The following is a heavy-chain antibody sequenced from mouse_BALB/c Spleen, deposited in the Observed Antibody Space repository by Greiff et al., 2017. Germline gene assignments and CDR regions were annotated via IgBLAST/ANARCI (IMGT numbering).Heavy chain of an antibody. CDR3: KYAGAMDY. J-gene: IGHJ4*01. D-gene: IGHD5-1-1*01. Sequence: QVQLQQSGAELARPGASVKLSCKASGYTFTSYTMHWVKQRPGQGLEWIGYINPSSGYTNYNQKFKDKATLTADKSSSTAYMQLCSLTSEDSAVYYCKYAGAMDYWGQGTTVTVSA. V-gene: IGHV1-4*01. CDR2: INPSSGYT. CDR1: GYTFTSYT.